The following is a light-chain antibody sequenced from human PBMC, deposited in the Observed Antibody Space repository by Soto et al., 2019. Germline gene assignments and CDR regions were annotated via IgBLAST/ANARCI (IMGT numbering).Light chain of an antibody. Sequence: EIVLTQSPATLSLSPGERATLSCRASQNINRYLAWYQQKPGQAPRLLIYDATYRATDIPARFSGGGSGTDFPLTISSLEPEDLEFYYCQQRRDWPLTFGGGTKVEIK. J-gene: IGKJ4*01. CDR3: QQRRDWPLT. CDR1: QNINRY. CDR2: DAT. V-gene: IGKV3-11*01.